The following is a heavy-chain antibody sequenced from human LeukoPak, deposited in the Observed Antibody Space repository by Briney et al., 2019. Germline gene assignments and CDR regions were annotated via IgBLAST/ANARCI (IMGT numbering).Heavy chain of an antibody. D-gene: IGHD3-22*01. CDR3: AKRGVVIRVILVGFHKEAYYFDS. J-gene: IGHJ4*02. V-gene: IGHV3-23*01. CDR1: GITLSNYG. Sequence: PGGSLRLSCEVSGITLSNYGMSWVRQAAGKGLEWVAGISGSGGRTNYGGSVKGRFTTSRDNPSNTLYLQMNSLRAEDTAVYFCAKRGVVIRVILVGFHKEAYYFDSWGQGALVTVSS. CDR2: ISGSGGRT.